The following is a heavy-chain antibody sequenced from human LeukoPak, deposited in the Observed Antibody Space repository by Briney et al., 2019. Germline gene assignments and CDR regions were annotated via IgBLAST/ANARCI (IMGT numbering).Heavy chain of an antibody. J-gene: IGHJ4*02. CDR3: ARDVGYFRFDY. Sequence: GGSLRLSCAASGFTFSTYAMTWVRQAPGKGPEWVANIKEDGSDKYYVDSVKSRFTISRDNAKNSLYLQMNNLRAEDTAVYYCARDVGYFRFDYWGQGTLVTVSS. CDR1: GFTFSTYA. D-gene: IGHD5-18*01. V-gene: IGHV3-7*01. CDR2: IKEDGSDK.